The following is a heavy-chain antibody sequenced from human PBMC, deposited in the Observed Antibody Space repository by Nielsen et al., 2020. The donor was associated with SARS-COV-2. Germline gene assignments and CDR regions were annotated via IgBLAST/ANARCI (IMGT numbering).Heavy chain of an antibody. V-gene: IGHV4-61*08. CDR3: AGEDPRGDSSRMEV. D-gene: IGHD6-6*01. Sequence: SETLSLTCIVSGGSVDDGEYHWTRVRQPPGRGLEWIGNHLADYNPSLENRVTISVDTSKNEVFLHLTSVTAADTATYFCAGEDPRGDSSRMEVWGQGTTVIVSS. J-gene: IGHJ6*02. CDR2: NHLA. CDR1: GGSVDDGEYH.